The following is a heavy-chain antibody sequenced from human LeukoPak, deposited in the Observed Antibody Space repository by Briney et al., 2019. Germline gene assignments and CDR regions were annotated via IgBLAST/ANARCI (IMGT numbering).Heavy chain of an antibody. V-gene: IGHV4-39*07. Sequence: TSETLSLTCTVSGGSISSSSYYWGWIRQPPGKGLEWIGSIYYSGSTYYNPSLKSRVTISVDTSKNQFSLKLSSVTAADTAVYYCTRPYYHYMDVWGKGTTVTVSS. J-gene: IGHJ6*03. CDR1: GGSISSSSYY. CDR2: IYYSGST. CDR3: TRPYYHYMDV.